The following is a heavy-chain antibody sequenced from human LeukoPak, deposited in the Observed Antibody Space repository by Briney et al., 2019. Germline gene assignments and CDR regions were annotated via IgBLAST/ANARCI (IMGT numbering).Heavy chain of an antibody. CDR2: IRFDGSNK. Sequence: GGSLRLSCAASRFTFSIFDMHWVRQAPGKGLEWVTFIRFDGSNKYYADSVKGRFTISRDNSKNTLYLQMSSLRPEDTAVYYCARQIGVSIDYWGQGTLVTVSS. CDR1: RFTFSIFD. D-gene: IGHD5/OR15-5a*01. CDR3: ARQIGVSIDY. J-gene: IGHJ4*02. V-gene: IGHV3-30*02.